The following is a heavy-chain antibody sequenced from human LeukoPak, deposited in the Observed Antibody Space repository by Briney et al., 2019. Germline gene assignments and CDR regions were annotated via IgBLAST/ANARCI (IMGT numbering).Heavy chain of an antibody. J-gene: IGHJ4*02. CDR3: AREGGPHIVVVPAATDY. CDR2: ISYDGGNK. CDR1: GFTFSTYG. Sequence: GRSLRLSCAASGFTFSTYGMHWVRQAPGKGLEWVAVISYDGGNKYYADSVKGRFTISRDNSKNTLYLQMNSLRAEDTAVYYCAREGGPHIVVVPAATDYWGQGTLVTVSS. D-gene: IGHD2-2*01. V-gene: IGHV3-30*03.